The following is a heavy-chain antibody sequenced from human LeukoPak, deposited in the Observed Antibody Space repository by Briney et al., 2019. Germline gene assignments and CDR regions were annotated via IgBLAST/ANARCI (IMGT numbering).Heavy chain of an antibody. Sequence: SETLSLTCAVYGGSFSGYYWSWFRQPPGKGLEWIGEINHSGSTNYNPSLKSRVTISVDTSKNQFSLKLSSVTAADTAVYYCARVYCSSTSCYNWFDPWGQGTLVTVSS. CDR1: GGSFSGYY. J-gene: IGHJ5*02. D-gene: IGHD2-2*01. CDR3: ARVYCSSTSCYNWFDP. CDR2: INHSGST. V-gene: IGHV4-34*01.